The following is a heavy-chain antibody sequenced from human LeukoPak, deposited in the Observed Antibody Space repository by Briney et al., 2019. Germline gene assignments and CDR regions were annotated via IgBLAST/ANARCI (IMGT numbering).Heavy chain of an antibody. CDR1: GGSISSYY. V-gene: IGHV4-59*01. D-gene: IGHD2-2*01. Sequence: SVTLSLTCTVSGGSISSYYWSWIRQPPGKGLEWIGYIYYSGSTNYNPSLKSRVTISVDTSKNQFSLKLSSVTAADTAVYYCAREMRDIVVVPAAFQWGYWGQGTLVTVSS. CDR2: IYYSGST. J-gene: IGHJ4*02. CDR3: AREMRDIVVVPAAFQWGY.